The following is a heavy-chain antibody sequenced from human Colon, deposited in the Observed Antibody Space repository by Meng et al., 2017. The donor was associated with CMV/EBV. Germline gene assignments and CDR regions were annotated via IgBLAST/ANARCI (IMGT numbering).Heavy chain of an antibody. J-gene: IGHJ5*02. CDR3: ARDLSNYDGNWSDP. CDR2: ISSSSSYI. V-gene: IGHV3-21*01. CDR1: GFTFSSYS. Sequence: GESLKISCAASGFTFSSYSMNWVRQAPGKGLEWVSSISSSSSYIYYADSVKGRFTISRDNAKNSLYLQMNSLRAEDTAVYYCARDLSNYDGNWSDPWGQGTLVTVSS. D-gene: IGHD4-11*01.